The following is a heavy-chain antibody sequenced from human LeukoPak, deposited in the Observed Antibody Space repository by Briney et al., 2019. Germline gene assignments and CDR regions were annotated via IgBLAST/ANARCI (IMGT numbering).Heavy chain of an antibody. Sequence: SETLSLTCAVYGGSFSGYYWSWIRQPPGKGLEWIGEINHSGSTNYNPSLKSRVTISVDTSKNQFSLKLSSVTAADTAVYYCAREGITGTINHWNWFDPWGQGTLVTVSS. J-gene: IGHJ5*02. CDR2: INHSGST. CDR3: AREGITGTINHWNWFDP. V-gene: IGHV4-34*01. D-gene: IGHD1-7*01. CDR1: GGSFSGYY.